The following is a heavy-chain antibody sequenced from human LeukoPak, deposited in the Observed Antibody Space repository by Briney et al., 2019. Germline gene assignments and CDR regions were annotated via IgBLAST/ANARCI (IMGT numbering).Heavy chain of an antibody. CDR3: AKDFVSGFKAFDL. J-gene: IGHJ4*02. CDR1: GFTFSSYT. V-gene: IGHV3-23*01. CDR2: ISYSGGNT. D-gene: IGHD3-3*01. Sequence: QTGGSLRLSCVASGFTFSSYTMSWVRQAPGKGLEWVSAISYSGGNTFFADSVKGRFTISRDNSRNTLYLQMNSLRADDTAVYYCAKDFVSGFKAFDLWGQGTLVTVS.